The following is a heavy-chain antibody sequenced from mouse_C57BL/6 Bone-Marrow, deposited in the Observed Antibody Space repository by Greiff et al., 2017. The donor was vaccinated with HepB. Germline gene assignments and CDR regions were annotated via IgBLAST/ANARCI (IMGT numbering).Heavy chain of an antibody. D-gene: IGHD1-1*01. Sequence: EVQLQQSGPVLVKPGASVKMSCKASGYTFTDYYMNWVKQSHGKSLEWIGVINPYNGGTSYNQKFKGKATLTVDKSSSTAYMELNSLTSEDSAVYYCARSPLITTVRYFYAMDYWGQGTSVTVSS. J-gene: IGHJ4*01. CDR3: ARSPLITTVRYFYAMDY. CDR1: GYTFTDYY. V-gene: IGHV1-19*01. CDR2: INPYNGGT.